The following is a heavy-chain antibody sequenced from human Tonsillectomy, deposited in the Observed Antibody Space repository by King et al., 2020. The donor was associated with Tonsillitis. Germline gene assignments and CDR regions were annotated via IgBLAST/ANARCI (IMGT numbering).Heavy chain of an antibody. J-gene: IGHJ2*01. CDR3: ARALYYSGSGTPLYWYFDL. Sequence: QVQLQESGPGLVKPSETLSLTCSVSGGSISSYYWSWIRQPPGKGLEWIGYIYYSGSTNYNPSLKSRVTISVDTSKNQFSLKLSSVTATDTAVYYCARALYYSGSGTPLYWYFDLWGRGTLVTVSS. D-gene: IGHD3-10*01. CDR2: IYYSGST. V-gene: IGHV4-59*01. CDR1: GGSISSYY.